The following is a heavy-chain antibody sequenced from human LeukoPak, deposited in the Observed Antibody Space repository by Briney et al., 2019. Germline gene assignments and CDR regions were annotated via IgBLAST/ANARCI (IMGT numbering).Heavy chain of an antibody. CDR1: GFSFSSYS. J-gene: IGHJ3*02. V-gene: IGHV3-48*04. D-gene: IGHD1-26*01. CDR2: ISHTGSTM. Sequence: GGSLRLSCAASGFSFSSYSMNWVRQAPGKGLEWVSYISHTGSTMSYADSVKGRFTISRDNARNSLYLQMNSLRAEDTAVYYCARDGGATPRGSNAFDIWGQGTMVTVSS. CDR3: ARDGGATPRGSNAFDI.